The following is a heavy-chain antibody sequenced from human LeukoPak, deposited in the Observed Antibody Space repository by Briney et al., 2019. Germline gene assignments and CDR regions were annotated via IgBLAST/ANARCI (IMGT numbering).Heavy chain of an antibody. CDR3: ARGLLPGVGMGDY. Sequence: GGSLRLSCAVSGFTFKDYWMHWVRQVPGKGLGWVSCMNTDGSDRRYAGSVEGRFTISRDSANNRLYLVMNSLRVEDTAVYYCARGLLPGVGMGDYWGQGTLVTVSS. J-gene: IGHJ4*02. CDR1: GFTFKDYW. CDR2: MNTDGSDR. D-gene: IGHD6-13*01. V-gene: IGHV3-74*01.